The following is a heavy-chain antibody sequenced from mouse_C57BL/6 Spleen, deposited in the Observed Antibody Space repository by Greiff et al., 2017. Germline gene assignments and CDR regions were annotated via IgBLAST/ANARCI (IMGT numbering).Heavy chain of an antibody. Sequence: VQLQQSGAELARPGASVKLSCKASGYTFTSYGISWVKQRTGQGLEWIGEIYPRRGNTYYNETFKGKATLTAAKSSSTAYMGLRSLTSEDSAVYVCARSGGRGFDYWGQGTTLTVSS. CDR2: IYPRRGNT. CDR1: GYTFTSYG. D-gene: IGHD3-1*01. J-gene: IGHJ2*01. V-gene: IGHV1-81*01. CDR3: ARSGGRGFDY.